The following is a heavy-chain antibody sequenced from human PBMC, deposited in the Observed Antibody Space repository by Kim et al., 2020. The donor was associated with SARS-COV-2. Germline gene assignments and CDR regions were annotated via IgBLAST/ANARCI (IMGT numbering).Heavy chain of an antibody. Sequence: GESLKISCKASGYGFDGYWIAWVRQMPGKGMELMGIIFPGDPIIRYSPSFQGQVTMSADKSISTAYLQWSSLKASDIATYYCASLTGYFHLGTYFDYWGQ. CDR1: GYGFDGYW. V-gene: IGHV5-51*01. D-gene: IGHD3-10*01. CDR3: ASLTGYFHLGTYFDY. J-gene: IGHJ4*02. CDR2: IFPGDPII.